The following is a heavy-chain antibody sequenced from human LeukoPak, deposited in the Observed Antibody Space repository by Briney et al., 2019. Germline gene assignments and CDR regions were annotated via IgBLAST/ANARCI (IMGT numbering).Heavy chain of an antibody. V-gene: IGHV3-30*04. Sequence: GRSLRLSCAAPGFTFSSYAMHWVRQAPGKGLEWVAVISYDGSNKYYADSVKGRFTISRDNSKNTLYLQMDSLRAEDTAVYYCASTNYCGGDCYGAFDIWGQGTMVTVSS. J-gene: IGHJ3*02. CDR2: ISYDGSNK. D-gene: IGHD2-21*02. CDR3: ASTNYCGGDCYGAFDI. CDR1: GFTFSSYA.